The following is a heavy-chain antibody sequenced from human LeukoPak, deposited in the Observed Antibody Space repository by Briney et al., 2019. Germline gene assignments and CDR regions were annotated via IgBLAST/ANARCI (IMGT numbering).Heavy chain of an antibody. CDR2: IYYSGST. Sequence: SETLSLTCTVSGGSISSSSYYWGWIRQPPGKGLEWIGSIYYSGSTYYNPSLKSRVTISVDTSKNQFSLKLSSVTAADTAVYYCARAAYCGGDCYNLRFDPWGQGTLVTVSS. V-gene: IGHV4-39*01. CDR1: GGSISSSSYY. CDR3: ARAAYCGGDCYNLRFDP. D-gene: IGHD2-21*01. J-gene: IGHJ5*02.